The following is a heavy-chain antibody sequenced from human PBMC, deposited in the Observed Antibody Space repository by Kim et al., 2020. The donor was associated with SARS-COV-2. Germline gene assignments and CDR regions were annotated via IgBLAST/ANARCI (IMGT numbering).Heavy chain of an antibody. D-gene: IGHD4-17*01. J-gene: IGHJ4*02. Sequence: YATTYAASVKGRFTISRDDSKNTAYLEMNNLRTEDTAVYYCTPYGDFVFYWGPGTLVTVSS. V-gene: IGHV3-73*01. CDR3: TPYGDFVFY. CDR2: YAT.